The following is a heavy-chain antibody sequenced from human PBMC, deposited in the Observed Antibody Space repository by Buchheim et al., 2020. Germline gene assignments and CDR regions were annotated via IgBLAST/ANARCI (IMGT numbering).Heavy chain of an antibody. CDR2: IKQHGSEK. J-gene: IGHJ4*02. CDR1: GFTFSSFW. Sequence: EVQLVESGGGLVQPGGSLRLSCAASGFTFSSFWMSWVRQAPGKGLEWVANIKQHGSEKYYVDSLKGRFIISRDDAKNSLYLQMNSLRAEDTAVYYCARDRMPADFWSGYWGHWGQGTL. D-gene: IGHD3-3*01. CDR3: ARDRMPADFWSGYWGH. V-gene: IGHV3-7*01.